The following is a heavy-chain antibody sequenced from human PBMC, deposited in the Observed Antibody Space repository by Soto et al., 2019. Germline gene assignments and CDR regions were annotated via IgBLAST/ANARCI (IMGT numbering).Heavy chain of an antibody. D-gene: IGHD6-6*01. CDR1: GFTFSTYG. J-gene: IGHJ4*02. CDR3: AAESSSSSGLGFFDY. V-gene: IGHV3-33*03. CDR2: IWYDGTNI. Sequence: QVQLVESGRGVVQPGRSLRLSCTASGFTFSTYGMHWVRQAPGKGLDWVAVIWYDGTNIYYADSVKGRFTISRDNSKNPLYLQMSSLRAEDTALYYCAAESSSSSGLGFFDYWGQGTLVTVSS.